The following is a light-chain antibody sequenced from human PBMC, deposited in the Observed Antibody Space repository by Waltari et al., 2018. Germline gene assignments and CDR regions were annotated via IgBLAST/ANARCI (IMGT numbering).Light chain of an antibody. CDR1: SRDVGGYTY. V-gene: IGLV2-14*03. J-gene: IGLJ1*01. CDR3: NSYRSSSPYV. Sequence: QSALTQPASVSGSPGQSLTISCTGTSRDVGGYTYVSWYQQYPGKAPKPMIYDVSYRPSGVSNRFSGSESGNTATLTISGLQAEDEADYDCNSYRSSSPYVFGTGTKVTV. CDR2: DVS.